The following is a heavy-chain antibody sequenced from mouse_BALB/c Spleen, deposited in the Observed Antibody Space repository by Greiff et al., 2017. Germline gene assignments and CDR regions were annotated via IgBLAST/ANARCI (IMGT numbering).Heavy chain of an antibody. D-gene: IGHD1-1*01. CDR1: GYTFSSYW. Sequence: QVQLQQSGAELMKPGASVKISCKATGYTFSSYWIEWVKQRPGHGLEWIGEILPGSGSTNYNEKFKGKATFTADTSSNTAYMQLSSLTSEDSAVYYCARRGLLRGCFDVWGAGTTVTVSA. J-gene: IGHJ1*01. V-gene: IGHV1-9*01. CDR2: ILPGSGST. CDR3: ARRGLLRGCFDV.